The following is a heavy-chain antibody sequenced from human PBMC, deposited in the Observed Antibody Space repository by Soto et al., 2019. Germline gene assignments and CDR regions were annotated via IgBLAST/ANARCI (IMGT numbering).Heavy chain of an antibody. CDR3: ARDERTIALDRYSASAAYYFDY. D-gene: IGHD3-3*02. CDR1: GFTFSSYS. Sequence: GGSLRLSCAASGFTFSSYSMNWVRQAPGKGLEWVSSISSSSSYIYYADSVKGRFTISRDNAKNSLYLQMNNLRAEDTAVYYCARDERTIALDRYSASAAYYFDYWGQGTLVTVSS. J-gene: IGHJ4*02. CDR2: ISSSSSYI. V-gene: IGHV3-21*01.